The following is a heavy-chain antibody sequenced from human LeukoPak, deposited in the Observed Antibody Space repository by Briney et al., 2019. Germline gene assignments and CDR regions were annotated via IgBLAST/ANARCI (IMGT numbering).Heavy chain of an antibody. CDR2: MNPNSGNT. Sequence: ASVKVSCKASGYTFTSYDINWVRQATGQGLEWMGWMNPNSGNTGYAQKFQGRVTMTRNTSISTAYMELSSLRSEDTAVYYCARGPIRGAQLVYWGQGTLVTVSS. J-gene: IGHJ4*02. CDR1: GYTFTSYD. V-gene: IGHV1-8*01. CDR3: ARGPIRGAQLVY. D-gene: IGHD1-1*01.